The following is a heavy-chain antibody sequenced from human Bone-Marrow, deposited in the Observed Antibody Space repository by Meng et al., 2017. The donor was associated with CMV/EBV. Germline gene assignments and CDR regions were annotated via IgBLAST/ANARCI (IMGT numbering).Heavy chain of an antibody. CDR3: ARDLVDFWSGYPFAD. Sequence: ASVKVSCKTACYTFNNYAINWLRQAPGQGLEWMGWISAYNGYTNFAQKFQGRLAMTTDTSTTTAYMEMRSLTFDDTAVYYCARDLVDFWSGYPFADWIQGKLVNVSS. V-gene: IGHV1-18*01. CDR1: CYTFNNYA. CDR2: ISAYNGYT. D-gene: IGHD3-3*01. J-gene: IGHJ4*02.